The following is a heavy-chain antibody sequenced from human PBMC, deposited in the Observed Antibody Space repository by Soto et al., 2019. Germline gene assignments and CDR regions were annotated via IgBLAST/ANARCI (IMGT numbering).Heavy chain of an antibody. CDR1: GYTFTSYG. Sequence: SGKVSFKASGYTFTSYGISWVRQAPGQGLEWMGWISAYNGNTNYAQKLQGRVTMTTDTSTSTAYMELRSLRSDDTAVYYCARLLDFYSGYDERWFDPWGQGTLVTVSS. CDR2: ISAYNGNT. V-gene: IGHV1-18*04. J-gene: IGHJ5*02. CDR3: ARLLDFYSGYDERWFDP. D-gene: IGHD5-12*01.